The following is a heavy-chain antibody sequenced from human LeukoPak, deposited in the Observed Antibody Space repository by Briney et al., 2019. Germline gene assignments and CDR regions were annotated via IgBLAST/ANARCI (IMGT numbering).Heavy chain of an antibody. V-gene: IGHV6-1*01. D-gene: IGHD3-10*01. Sequence: SQTLSLTCAISGDSVSSNGAAWNWIRQSPSRGLEWLGRTYYRSKWYSDYAVSVKSRITINPDTSKNQFSLQLNSVTPEDTAVYYCARIEGRYYYGSGSYYADPSWGQGTLVTVSS. CDR3: ARIEGRYYYGSGSYYADPS. J-gene: IGHJ5*02. CDR2: TYYRSKWYS. CDR1: GDSVSSNGAA.